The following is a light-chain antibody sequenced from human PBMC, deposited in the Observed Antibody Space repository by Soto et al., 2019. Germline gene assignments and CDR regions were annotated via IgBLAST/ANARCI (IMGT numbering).Light chain of an antibody. J-gene: IGKJ2*01. CDR1: QSVNSNY. CDR2: GAS. Sequence: EIVLTQSPATLSLSPGERATLSCRASQSVNSNYLAWYQQKPGQAPRLLIYGASSRAIGIPDRFSGSGSGTDFTLTISRLEPADFAVYYCQQYGSSRYTFGQGTKLEIK. CDR3: QQYGSSRYT. V-gene: IGKV3-20*01.